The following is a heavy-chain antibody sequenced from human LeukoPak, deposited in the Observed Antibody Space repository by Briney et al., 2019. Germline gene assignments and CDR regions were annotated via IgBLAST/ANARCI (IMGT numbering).Heavy chain of an antibody. D-gene: IGHD5-24*01. CDR2: INHSGST. CDR1: GGSFSGYY. CDR3: ARGQGYTVFDY. V-gene: IGHV4-34*01. Sequence: PSETLSLTCAVYGGSFSGYYWSWIRQPPGKGLEWIGEINHSGSTNYNPSLKSRVTIPVDTSKNQFSLKLSSVTAADTAVYYCARGQGYTVFDYWGQGTLVTVSS. J-gene: IGHJ4*02.